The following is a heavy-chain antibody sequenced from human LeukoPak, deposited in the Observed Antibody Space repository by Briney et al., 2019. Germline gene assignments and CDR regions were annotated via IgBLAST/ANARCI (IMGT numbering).Heavy chain of an antibody. D-gene: IGHD3-16*02. CDR2: INHSGST. CDR3: ARGRYMTPFEFDY. Sequence: SETLSLTCTVSGGSISSYYWSWIRQPPGRGLEWIGEINHSGSTNYNPSLKSRVTISVDTSKNQFSLKLSSVTAADTAVYYCARGRYMTPFEFDYWGQGTLVTVSS. CDR1: GGSISSYY. J-gene: IGHJ4*02. V-gene: IGHV4-34*01.